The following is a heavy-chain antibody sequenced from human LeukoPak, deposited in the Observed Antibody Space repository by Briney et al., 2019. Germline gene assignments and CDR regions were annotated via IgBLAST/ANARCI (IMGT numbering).Heavy chain of an antibody. V-gene: IGHV3-74*01. J-gene: IGHJ6*02. CDR1: GFTSSTHW. D-gene: IGHD3-10*01. CDR2: ISGDGSMT. Sequence: GGSLRLSCAASGFTSSTHWMYWVRQAPGKELVWVSRISGDGSMTSYADSVKGRFTISRDNAKDTLFLQMTSLRVEDTAVYSCASLLTPYHGSGGGGVDVWGQGTTVTVAS. CDR3: ASLLTPYHGSGGGGVDV.